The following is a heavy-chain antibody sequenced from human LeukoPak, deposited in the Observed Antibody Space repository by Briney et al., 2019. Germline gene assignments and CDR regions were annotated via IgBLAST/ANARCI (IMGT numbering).Heavy chain of an antibody. J-gene: IGHJ6*03. D-gene: IGHD6-19*01. Sequence: SETLSLTCTVSGASISNYYWTWIRQPAGKGLEWIGRMYSTGSTICNPSLKSRVTMSVDTSKNQFSLTLSSVTAADTAVYYCARTRSYYMDVWAKGTTVTVSS. CDR2: MYSTGST. CDR3: ARTRSYYMDV. CDR1: GASISNYY. V-gene: IGHV4-4*07.